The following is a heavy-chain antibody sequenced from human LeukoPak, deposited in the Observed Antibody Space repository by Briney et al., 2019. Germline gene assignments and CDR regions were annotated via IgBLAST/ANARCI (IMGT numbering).Heavy chain of an antibody. CDR1: GFTFSSYS. CDR2: ISSSSGYI. J-gene: IGHJ4*02. Sequence: GGSLRLSCAASGFTFSSYSINWVRQTPGKGLEWLSSISSSSGYIYYADSVKGRFTVSRENAKNSLYLQMNSLRAEDTAVYYCARDPNDSSGYSIDYWGQGTLVTVSS. CDR3: ARDPNDSSGYSIDY. V-gene: IGHV3-21*01. D-gene: IGHD3-22*01.